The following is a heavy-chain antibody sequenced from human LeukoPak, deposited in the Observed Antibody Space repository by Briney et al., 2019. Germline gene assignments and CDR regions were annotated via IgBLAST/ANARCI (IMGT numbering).Heavy chain of an antibody. CDR2: SSGSHGTT. Sequence: GGSLRLSCAASGFTFSNYGMSWVRQAPGKGLEWVSASSGSHGTTYYADSVEGRFTISRDNSKNTLYLQMNSLRAEDTAVYYCARSGIKMVRGVIIKSPYHMDVWGKGTTVTVSS. CDR1: GFTFSNYG. J-gene: IGHJ6*03. V-gene: IGHV3-23*01. D-gene: IGHD3-10*01. CDR3: ARSGIKMVRGVIIKSPYHMDV.